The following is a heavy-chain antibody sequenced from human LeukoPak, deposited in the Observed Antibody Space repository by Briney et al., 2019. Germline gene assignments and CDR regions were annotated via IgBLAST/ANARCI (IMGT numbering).Heavy chain of an antibody. CDR3: ARGGSLFYGMDV. J-gene: IGHJ6*02. Sequence: GGSLRPSCAASGFTVSSNYMSWVRQAPGKGLEWVSVIYSGGSTYYADSVKGRFTISRDNSKNTLYLQMNSLRAEDTAVYYCARGGSLFYGMDVWGQGTTVTVSS. V-gene: IGHV3-66*01. CDR1: GFTVSSNY. CDR2: IYSGGST. D-gene: IGHD1-26*01.